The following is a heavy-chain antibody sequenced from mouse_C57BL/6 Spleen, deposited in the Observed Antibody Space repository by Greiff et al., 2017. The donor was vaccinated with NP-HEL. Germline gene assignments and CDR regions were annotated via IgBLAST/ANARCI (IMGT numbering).Heavy chain of an antibody. V-gene: IGHV5-17*01. CDR3: ASENWAWFAY. D-gene: IGHD4-1*01. Sequence: EVQLVESGGGLVKPGGSLKLSCAASGFTFSDYGMHWVRQAPEKGLEWVAYISSGSSTNYYADTVKGRFTITRDNAKNTLFLQMTSLMSEDTAMYYCASENWAWFAYWGQGTLVTVSA. CDR1: GFTFSDYG. J-gene: IGHJ3*01. CDR2: ISSGSSTN.